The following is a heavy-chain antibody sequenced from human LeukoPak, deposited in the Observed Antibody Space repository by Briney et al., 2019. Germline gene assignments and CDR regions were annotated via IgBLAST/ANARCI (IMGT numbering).Heavy chain of an antibody. CDR1: GFTFGSHA. V-gene: IGHV3-23*01. D-gene: IGHD5-18*01. J-gene: IGHJ4*02. CDR2: IFGRGGSP. Sequence: GGSRRLSCEASGFTFGSHAMYWVRQAPGKGLEWVAGIFGRGGSPHYADSVKGRFTISRDNSRNTVYLQINSLRADDTAVYYCGKTTVGYSSGQKPAWPVDYWGQGTLVTVPS. CDR3: GKTTVGYSSGQKPAWPVDY.